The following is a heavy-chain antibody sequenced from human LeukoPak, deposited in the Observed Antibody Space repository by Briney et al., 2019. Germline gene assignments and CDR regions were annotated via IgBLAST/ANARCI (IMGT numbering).Heavy chain of an antibody. D-gene: IGHD4-17*01. CDR2: IKQDGSEK. CDR3: ASFYGDPYYYYGMDV. V-gene: IGHV3-7*01. Sequence: EGSLRLSCAASGFTFSSFWMTWVRQAPGKGLEWVATIKQDGSEKYYVDSVKGRFTISRDNAKNSLYLQMNSLRAEDTAVYYCASFYGDPYYYYGMDVWGQGTTVTVSS. J-gene: IGHJ6*02. CDR1: GFTFSSFW.